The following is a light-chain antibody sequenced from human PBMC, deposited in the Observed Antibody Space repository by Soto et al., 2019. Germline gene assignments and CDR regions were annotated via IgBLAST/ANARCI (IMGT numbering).Light chain of an antibody. Sequence: EILMTRSPDSVSGWQGGTARRRCSASQSLNTDLAWYQQKPGQAPRLLLYGASTRATGISTRFSGGGSGTEFTLTISGLQSEDSAVYYCQQYKSWPPITFGQGTRLEIK. CDR3: QQYKSWPPIT. V-gene: IGKV3-15*01. CDR2: GAS. CDR1: QSLNTD. J-gene: IGKJ5*01.